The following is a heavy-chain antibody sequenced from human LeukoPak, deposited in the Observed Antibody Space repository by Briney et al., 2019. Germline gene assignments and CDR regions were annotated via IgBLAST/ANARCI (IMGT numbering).Heavy chain of an antibody. V-gene: IGHV1-18*01. J-gene: IGHJ4*02. CDR3: ARAMGYYDSSGSAHFDY. CDR2: ISAYNGNT. Sequence: ASVKVSCKASGYTFTSYGISWVRQAPGQGLEWMGWISAYNGNTNYAQKLQGRVTMTTDTSTSTAYMELRSLRSDDTAVYYCARAMGYYDSSGSAHFDYWGQGTLVTVSS. CDR1: GYTFTSYG. D-gene: IGHD3-22*01.